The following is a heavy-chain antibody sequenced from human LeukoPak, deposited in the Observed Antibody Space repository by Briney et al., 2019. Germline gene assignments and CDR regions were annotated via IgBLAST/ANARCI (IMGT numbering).Heavy chain of an antibody. Sequence: GGSLRLSCAASGFTFSSYAMHWVRQAPGKGLEWVAVISYDGSNKYYADSVKGRFTISRDNSKNTLYLQMNSLRAEDTAVYYCARDECSGSYLNYFDYWGQGTLVTVSS. D-gene: IGHD1-26*01. CDR1: GFTFSSYA. J-gene: IGHJ4*02. CDR2: ISYDGSNK. V-gene: IGHV3-30-3*01. CDR3: ARDECSGSYLNYFDY.